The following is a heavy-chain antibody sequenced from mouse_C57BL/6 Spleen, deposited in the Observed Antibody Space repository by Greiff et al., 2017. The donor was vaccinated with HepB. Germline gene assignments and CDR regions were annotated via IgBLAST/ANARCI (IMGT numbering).Heavy chain of an antibody. Sequence: VQLQQSGTELVKPGASVKLSCKASGYTFTSYWMHWVKQRPGQGLEWIGNINPSNGGTNYNEKFKSKATLTVDKSSSTAYMQLSSLTSTDSAVYYCARSGQGWYFDVWGTGTTVTVAS. V-gene: IGHV1-53*01. CDR2: INPSNGGT. D-gene: IGHD3-2*02. CDR1: GYTFTSYW. J-gene: IGHJ1*03. CDR3: ARSGQGWYFDV.